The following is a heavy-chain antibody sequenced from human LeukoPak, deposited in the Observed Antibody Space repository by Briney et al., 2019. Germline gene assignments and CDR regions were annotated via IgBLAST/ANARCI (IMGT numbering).Heavy chain of an antibody. CDR2: INQDGSEE. CDR3: ARDGSKSCSGGSCYLNWFDS. D-gene: IGHD2-15*01. J-gene: IGHJ5*01. V-gene: IGHV3-7*01. CDR1: GFSFSDYW. Sequence: GGSLRLSCGASGFSFSDYWMTWVRQAPGKGLEWGANINQDGSEEYYVASVKGRFTISRDNAKNSLYLQMTSLRAEDTAVYYCARDGSKSCSGGSCYLNWFDSWGQGTLVTVSS.